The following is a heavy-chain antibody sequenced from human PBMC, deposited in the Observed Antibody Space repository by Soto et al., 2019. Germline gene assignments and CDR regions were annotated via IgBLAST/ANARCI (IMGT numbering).Heavy chain of an antibody. Sequence: ASVKVSCKASGYTFTSYGINWVRQATGQGLEYLGWMNPNSGNTGYMQKFQGRVTMTRDTSISTAYMELSSLRSEDSAVYFCARGIKYGAYSRWFDPWGQGTLVTVSS. CDR2: MNPNSGNT. V-gene: IGHV1-8*01. CDR3: ARGIKYGAYSRWFDP. D-gene: IGHD4-17*01. J-gene: IGHJ5*02. CDR1: GYTFTSYG.